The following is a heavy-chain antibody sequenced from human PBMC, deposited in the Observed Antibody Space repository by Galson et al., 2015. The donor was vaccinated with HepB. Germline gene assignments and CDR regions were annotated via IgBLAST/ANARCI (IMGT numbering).Heavy chain of an antibody. D-gene: IGHD3-3*01. V-gene: IGHV3-23*01. J-gene: IGHJ2*01. CDR2: ISGSGGST. CDR1: GFTFSSYA. Sequence: SLRLSCAASGFTFSSYAMSWVRQAPGKGLEWVSAISGSGGSTYYADSVKGRFTISRDNSKNTLYLQMNSLRAEDTAVYYCAKYITIFGVVITHWYFDLWGRGTLVAVSS. CDR3: AKYITIFGVVITHWYFDL.